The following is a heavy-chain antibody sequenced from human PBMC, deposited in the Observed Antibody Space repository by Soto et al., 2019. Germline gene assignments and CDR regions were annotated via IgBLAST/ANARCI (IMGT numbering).Heavy chain of an antibody. J-gene: IGHJ6*02. CDR3: ARDLGVVATHYYYGMDV. V-gene: IGHV3-33*01. Sequence: QVQLVESGGGVVQPGRSLRLSCAASGFTFSSYGMHWVRQAPGKGLEWVAVIWYDGSNKYYAESVKGRFTISRDNSKNTLYMQMNSLGAEDTAVYYCARDLGVVATHYYYGMDVWGQGTTVTVSS. CDR2: IWYDGSNK. CDR1: GFTFSSYG. D-gene: IGHD5-12*01.